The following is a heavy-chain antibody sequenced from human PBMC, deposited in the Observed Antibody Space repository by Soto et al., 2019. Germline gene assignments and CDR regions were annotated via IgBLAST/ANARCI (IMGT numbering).Heavy chain of an antibody. CDR1: RGSITSSGYY. V-gene: IGHV4-31*03. D-gene: IGHD6-13*01. J-gene: IGHJ4*02. CDR2: IYDSGNT. CDR3: ARGGGVSTRWYEGGFDS. Sequence: QVQLLESGPGLVKPSQTLSLTCSVSRGSITSSGYYWSWIRQHPGKGLEWIGEIYDSGNTNYNPSLKSRVTISVDKSKNQFSLKLNSVTTADTAVYYCARGGGVSTRWYEGGFDSWGQGTLVTVSS.